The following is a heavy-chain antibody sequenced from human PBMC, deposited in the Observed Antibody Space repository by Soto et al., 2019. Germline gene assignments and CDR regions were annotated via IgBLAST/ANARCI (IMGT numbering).Heavy chain of an antibody. D-gene: IGHD6-13*01. CDR3: ARGVRAAAGLPLDY. J-gene: IGHJ4*02. CDR2: ISYDGSNK. CDR1: GFTFSSYA. V-gene: IGHV3-30-3*01. Sequence: GGSLRLSCAASGFTFSSYAMHWVRQAPGKGLEWVAVISYDGSNKYYADSVKGRFTISRDNSKNTLYLQMNSLRAEDTAVYYCARGVRAAAGLPLDYWGQGTLVTVSS.